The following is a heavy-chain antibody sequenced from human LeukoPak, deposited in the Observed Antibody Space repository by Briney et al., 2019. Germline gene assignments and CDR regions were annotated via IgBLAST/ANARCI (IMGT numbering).Heavy chain of an antibody. CDR1: GLTFSSIW. CDR2: IKQDGSEK. V-gene: IGHV3-7*01. J-gene: IGHJ4*02. D-gene: IGHD1-26*01. Sequence: GGSLSLSCEASGLTFSSIWRSWVRKAQGKGLEWVANIKQDGSEKYYVDSVKGRFTISRDNAKNSLYLQMNSLRAEDTAVYYCARADVGATSDWGQGTLVTVSS. CDR3: ARADVGATSD.